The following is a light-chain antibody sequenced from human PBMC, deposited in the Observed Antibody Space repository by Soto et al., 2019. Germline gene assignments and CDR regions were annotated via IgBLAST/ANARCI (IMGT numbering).Light chain of an antibody. Sequence: EIVMTQSPATLSVSPGEGVTLSCRASQTVPSRIAWYQQNPGQAPSXXXXCASTRATGVPDRFSGTGSGTEFTLTISSLEPEDFAVYYCQQRSNWPPITFGQGTRLE. CDR2: CAS. CDR3: QQRSNWPPIT. CDR1: QTVPSR. J-gene: IGKJ5*01. V-gene: IGKV3-15*01.